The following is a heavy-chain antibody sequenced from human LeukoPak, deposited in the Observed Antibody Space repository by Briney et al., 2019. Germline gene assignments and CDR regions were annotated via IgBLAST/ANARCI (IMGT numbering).Heavy chain of an antibody. CDR2: IRSKASGGAI. V-gene: IGHV3-49*04. D-gene: IGHD1-14*01. CDR3: TREVDGMSAY. CDR1: GFTFSSYA. J-gene: IGHJ4*02. Sequence: GGSLRLSCAASGFTFSSYAMSWVRQAPGKGLEWLGFIRSKASGGAIEYDPSVDGRFTISRDDSKSIAYLQMTSLKTEDTATYFCTREVDGMSAYWGQGTLVTVSS.